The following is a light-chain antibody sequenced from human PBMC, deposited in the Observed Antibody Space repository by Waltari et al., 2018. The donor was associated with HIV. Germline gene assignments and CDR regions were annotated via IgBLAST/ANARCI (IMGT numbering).Light chain of an antibody. V-gene: IGLV1-47*01. CDR3: AAWDDSLSGLE. CDR1: SSNLGSNY. CDR2: RNN. Sequence: QSVLTQPPSASGTPGQRVTISCSGSSSNLGSNYVYWYQQLPGTAPKLLIYRNNQRPSGVPDRFSGSKSGTSASLAISGLRSEDEADYYCAAWDDSLSGLEFGGGTKLTVL. J-gene: IGLJ2*01.